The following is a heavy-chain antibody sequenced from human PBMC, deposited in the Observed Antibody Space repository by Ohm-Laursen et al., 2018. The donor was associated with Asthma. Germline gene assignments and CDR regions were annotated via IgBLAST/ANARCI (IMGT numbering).Heavy chain of an antibody. J-gene: IGHJ1*01. CDR1: GYTFSRYS. CDR2: ISTASSFI. Sequence: LRLSCAASGYTFSRYSIHWVRQIPGKGLEWVASISTASSFIYYADSVRGRFTTSRDNARNSVYLQMNSLRAEDTALYYCARIGPEWELPGREYSLHHWGEGTLVTVSS. CDR3: ARIGPEWELPGREYSLHH. V-gene: IGHV3-21*01. D-gene: IGHD1-26*01.